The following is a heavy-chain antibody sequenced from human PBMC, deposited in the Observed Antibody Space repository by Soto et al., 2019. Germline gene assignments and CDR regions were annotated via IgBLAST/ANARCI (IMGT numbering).Heavy chain of an antibody. CDR2: IWYDDNNK. D-gene: IGHD5-18*01. J-gene: IGHJ4*02. V-gene: IGHV3-33*06. CDR3: AKDPLEIQLWPKYYFDS. CDR1: GFTFTSYG. Sequence: WGSLRLSCAASGFTFTSYGMHWVRQAPGKGLEWVALIWYDDNNKNYADSVKGRFTISRDNNKNTLYLQMNSLRAEDTAVYYCAKDPLEIQLWPKYYFDSWGQGTLVTVSS.